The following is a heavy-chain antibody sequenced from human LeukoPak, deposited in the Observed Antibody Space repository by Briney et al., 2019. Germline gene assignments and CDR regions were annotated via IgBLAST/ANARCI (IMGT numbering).Heavy chain of an antibody. J-gene: IGHJ4*02. CDR3: AGGTGFIIKD. CDR1: GFTFGLYW. D-gene: IGHD3-9*01. CDR2: IKQDGSEK. V-gene: IGHV3-7*03. Sequence: GGSLRLSCAASGFTFGLYWMNWVRRAPGKGLEWVANIKQDGSEKNYVDSVKGRFTISRDNAKNSLYLQMNNLRVEDTAVYYCAGGTGFIIKDWGQGTLVTVSS.